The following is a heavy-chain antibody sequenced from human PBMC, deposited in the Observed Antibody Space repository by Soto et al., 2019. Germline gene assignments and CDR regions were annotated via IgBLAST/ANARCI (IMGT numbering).Heavy chain of an antibody. D-gene: IGHD3-3*01. Sequence: QVQLVESGGGVVQPGGSLRLSCVASGFTFSSYGMHWVRQAPGKGLEWVSVISYEGKNKYYADSVKGRFTISRDNAENTLSLIMNSLRPEDTAVYYCAETITTIGVSSRGRGALIDNWGQGTLVSVSS. CDR1: GFTFSSYG. CDR2: ISYEGKNK. V-gene: IGHV3-30*18. CDR3: AETITTIGVSSRGRGALIDN. J-gene: IGHJ4*02.